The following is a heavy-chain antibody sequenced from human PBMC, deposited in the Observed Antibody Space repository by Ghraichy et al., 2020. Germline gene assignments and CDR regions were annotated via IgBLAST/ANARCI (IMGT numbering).Heavy chain of an antibody. V-gene: IGHV3-23*01. CDR2: ISGSGGST. CDR3: AKHRAEGYCSGGSCYVYTPYYYYMDV. J-gene: IGHJ6*03. D-gene: IGHD2-15*01. Sequence: GESLNISCAASGFTFSSYAMSWVRQAPGKGLEWVSAISGSGGSTYYADSVKGRFTISRDNSKNTLYLQMNSLRAEDTAVYYCAKHRAEGYCSGGSCYVYTPYYYYMDVWGKGTTVTVSS. CDR1: GFTFSSYA.